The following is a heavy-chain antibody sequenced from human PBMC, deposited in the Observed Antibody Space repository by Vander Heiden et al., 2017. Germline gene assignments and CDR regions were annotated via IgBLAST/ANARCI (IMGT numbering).Heavy chain of an antibody. J-gene: IGHJ4*02. D-gene: IGHD3-22*01. CDR1: GFTFSSYA. CDR3: AKDPYDSSGYSLNSYPDY. Sequence: EVQLLESGGGLVQPGGSLRLSCAASGFTFSSYALSWVRQAPGKGLEWVSAISGSGGSTYYADSVKGRFTISRDNSKNTLYLQMNSLRAEETAVYYCAKDPYDSSGYSLNSYPDYWGQGTLVTVSS. V-gene: IGHV3-23*01. CDR2: ISGSGGST.